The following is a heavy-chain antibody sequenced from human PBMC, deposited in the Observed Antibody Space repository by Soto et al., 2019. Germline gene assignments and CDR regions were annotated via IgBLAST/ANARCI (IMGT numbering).Heavy chain of an antibody. Sequence: SETLSLTCAVYAGSFSGYYWTWIRQPPGTGLEWIGEINHSGSTNYNPSLKSRVTISVDTSKNQFSLKLTSVTAADTAVYYCARDKITGLFDYCGQGTLVTSPQ. CDR1: AGSFSGYY. V-gene: IGHV4-34*01. D-gene: IGHD2-8*02. CDR3: ARDKITGLFDY. CDR2: INHSGST. J-gene: IGHJ4*02.